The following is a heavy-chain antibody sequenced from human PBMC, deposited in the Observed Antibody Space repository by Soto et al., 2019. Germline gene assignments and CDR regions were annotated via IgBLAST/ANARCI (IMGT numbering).Heavy chain of an antibody. D-gene: IGHD4-17*01. CDR3: ARGGHPYGHPIDY. CDR2: IVVGSGNT. J-gene: IGHJ4*02. Sequence: ASVKVSCKASGFTFTSSAVQWVRQAPGQRLEWIGWIVVGSGNTNYAQKFQERVTITRDMSTSTAYMELSSLRSEDTAVYYCARGGHPYGHPIDYWGQGTLVTVSS. CDR1: GFTFTSSA. V-gene: IGHV1-58*01.